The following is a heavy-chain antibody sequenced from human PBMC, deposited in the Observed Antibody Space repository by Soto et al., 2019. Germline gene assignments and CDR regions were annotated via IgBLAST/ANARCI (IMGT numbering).Heavy chain of an antibody. J-gene: IGHJ4*02. CDR2: ITWSSLGM. CDR3: AKDMRCRGATPYYFEW. D-gene: IGHD1-26*01. Sequence: EVQLVESGGGLAQPGGSLRLSCAASGFRFDEYAMHWVRQAPGKGLEWVAGITWSSLGMDYADSVKGRFTISRDNAKNSLYLQMNSLRGEDTAFYFCAKDMRCRGATPYYFEWWGQGTLVTVSS. CDR1: GFRFDEYA. V-gene: IGHV3-9*01.